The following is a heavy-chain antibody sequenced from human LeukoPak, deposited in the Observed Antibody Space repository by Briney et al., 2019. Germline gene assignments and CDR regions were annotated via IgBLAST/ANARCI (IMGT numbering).Heavy chain of an antibody. CDR1: GFTFSTYW. V-gene: IGHV3-7*01. D-gene: IGHD3-10*01. CDR2: TREDGSEK. CDR3: AGDGSEEWPIGY. J-gene: IGHJ4*02. Sequence: GGSLRLSCTASGFTFSTYWMSWVRQAPGKGLEWVANTREDGSEKYYVDSVKGRFTISRDNAKNSLYLQMNSLRAEDTAVYYCAGDGSEEWPIGYWGQGTLVTVSS.